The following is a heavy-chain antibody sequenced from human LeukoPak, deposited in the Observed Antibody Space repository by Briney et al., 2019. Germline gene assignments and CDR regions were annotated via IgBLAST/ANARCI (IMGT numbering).Heavy chain of an antibody. CDR2: IIPIFGTA. V-gene: IGHV1-69*13. CDR3: ASLILTGYYWDY. CDR1: GGTFSSYA. Sequence: SVKVSCKASGGTFSSYAITWVRQAPGQGLEWMGGIIPIFGTANYAQKFQGRVTITADESTSTAYMELSSLRSEDTAVYYCASLILTGYYWDYWGQGTLVTVSS. J-gene: IGHJ4*02. D-gene: IGHD3-9*01.